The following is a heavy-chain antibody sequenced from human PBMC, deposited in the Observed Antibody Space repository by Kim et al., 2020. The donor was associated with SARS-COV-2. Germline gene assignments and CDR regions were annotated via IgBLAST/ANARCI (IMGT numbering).Heavy chain of an antibody. CDR3: ARLGGNTQMGYNWFDP. V-gene: IGHV4-34*01. J-gene: IGHJ5*02. CDR2: SNHLGGT. CDR1: GESLSGSY. D-gene: IGHD1-26*01. Sequence: SETLSLTCAVHGESLSGSYWSWIRQPPGKGIEWIGESNHLGGTNYNPSLKSRVTISVDTSKNQFSLRLSSVTAADPAVYYCARLGGNTQMGYNWFDPWG.